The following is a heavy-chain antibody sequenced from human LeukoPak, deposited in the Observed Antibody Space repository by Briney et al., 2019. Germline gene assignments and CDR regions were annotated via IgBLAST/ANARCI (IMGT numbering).Heavy chain of an antibody. V-gene: IGHV3-21*01. CDR1: GFTFSTYT. CDR2: ISTSNYI. CDR3: VSSLHGFSYGPGY. Sequence: GGSLRLSCAASGFTFSTYTMNWVRQAPGKGLEWVSYISTSNYIHYADSMKGRFTISRDNARRSLYLQINSLRVEDTAMYYCVSSLHGFSYGPGYWGQGTLVIVSS. D-gene: IGHD3-10*01. J-gene: IGHJ4*02.